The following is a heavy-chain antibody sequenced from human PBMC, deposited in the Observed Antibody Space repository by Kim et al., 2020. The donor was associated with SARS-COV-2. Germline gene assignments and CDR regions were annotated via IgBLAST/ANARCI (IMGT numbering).Heavy chain of an antibody. CDR3: AKSMVLTYYYDSSGYFDY. Sequence: RGRFPISRTNAKNTLHLQMNSLRAEDTAVYYCAKSMVLTYYYDSSGYFDYWGQGTLVTVSS. J-gene: IGHJ4*02. V-gene: IGHV3-23*01. D-gene: IGHD3-22*01.